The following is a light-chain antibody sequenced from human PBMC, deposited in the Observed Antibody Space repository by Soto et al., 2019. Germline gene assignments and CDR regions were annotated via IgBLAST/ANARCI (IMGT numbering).Light chain of an antibody. CDR2: LGS. V-gene: IGKV2-28*01. CDR1: RSLLHTSGDNS. CDR3: MQAQQIPRK. J-gene: IGKJ1*01. Sequence: DIVMTHSPLSLSVTPGEPASISCRSSRSLLHTSGDNSSDWYLQMPGQSPQLLIYLGSKRASGVSDRFSGSGSGTRFTLRISRGESEEVGFYYCMQAQQIPRKFGQGPK.